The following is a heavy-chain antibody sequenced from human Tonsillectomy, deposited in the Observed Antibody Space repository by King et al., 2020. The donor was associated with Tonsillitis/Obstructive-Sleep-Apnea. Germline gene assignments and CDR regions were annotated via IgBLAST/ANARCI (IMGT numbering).Heavy chain of an antibody. J-gene: IGHJ6*02. CDR1: GYTFTSYW. CDR3: ARSYYNFWSGLYYYAMDV. Sequence: VQLVESGAEVKKPGESLKISCKGSGYTFTSYWIGWVRQMPGKGLEWMGIIYPGDSDTRYSPSFQGQVTISADKSISTAYLQWSSLEASDTAMYYCARSYYNFWSGLYYYAMDVWGQGTTVTVSS. D-gene: IGHD3-3*01. CDR2: IYPGDSDT. V-gene: IGHV5-51*03.